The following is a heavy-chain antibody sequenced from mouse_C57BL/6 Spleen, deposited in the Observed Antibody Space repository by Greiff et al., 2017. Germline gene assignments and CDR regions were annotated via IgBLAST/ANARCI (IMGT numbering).Heavy chain of an antibody. CDR3: ASYGSPHWYFDV. J-gene: IGHJ1*03. V-gene: IGHV1-22*01. CDR1: GYTFTDYN. CDR2: INPNNGGT. Sequence: FQLQQSGPELVKPGASVKMSCKASGYTFTDYNMHWVKQSHGKSLEWIGYINPNNGGTSYNQKFKGKATLTVNKSSSTAYMELRSLTSEDSAVYYCASYGSPHWYFDVWGTGTTVTVSS. D-gene: IGHD1-1*01.